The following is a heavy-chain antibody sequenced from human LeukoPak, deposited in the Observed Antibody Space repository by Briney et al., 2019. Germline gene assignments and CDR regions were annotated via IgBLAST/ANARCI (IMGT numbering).Heavy chain of an antibody. J-gene: IGHJ4*02. CDR3: ARGEGSIAARYLLG. D-gene: IGHD6-6*01. CDR2: INPNSGGT. CDR1: GYTFSGYY. V-gene: IGHV1-2*02. Sequence: GASVKVSCKASGYTFSGYYMHWVRQAPGQGLEWMGWINPNSGGTNYAQKFQGRVTMTRDTSLSTSYMELSRLRSDDTAVYYCARGEGSIAARYLLGWGQGTLVTVSS.